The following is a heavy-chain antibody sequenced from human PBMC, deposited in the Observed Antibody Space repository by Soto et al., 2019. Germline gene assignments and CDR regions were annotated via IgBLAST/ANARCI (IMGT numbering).Heavy chain of an antibody. CDR1: GFTFGDYA. CDR3: TRASGVKPNWFDP. J-gene: IGHJ5*02. D-gene: IGHD2-15*01. Sequence: GGSLRLSCTASGFTFGDYAMSWFRQAPGKGLEWVGFIRSKAYGGTTEYAASVKGRFTISRDDSKSIAYLQMDCLKTEDTAVYYCTRASGVKPNWFDPWGQGTLVTVSS. V-gene: IGHV3-49*03. CDR2: IRSKAYGGTT.